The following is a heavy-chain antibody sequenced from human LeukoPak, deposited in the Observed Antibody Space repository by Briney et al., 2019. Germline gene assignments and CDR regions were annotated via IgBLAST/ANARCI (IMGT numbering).Heavy chain of an antibody. CDR3: AKDWYQLPLGWSDP. V-gene: IGHV3-9*01. Sequence: GGSLRLSCAASGFTFDDYAMHWVRQAPGKGLEWVSGISWNSGSIGYADSVKGRFTISRDNAKNSLYLQMNSLRAEDTALYYCAKDWYQLPLGWSDPWGRGTLVTVSS. D-gene: IGHD2-2*01. J-gene: IGHJ5*02. CDR2: ISWNSGSI. CDR1: GFTFDDYA.